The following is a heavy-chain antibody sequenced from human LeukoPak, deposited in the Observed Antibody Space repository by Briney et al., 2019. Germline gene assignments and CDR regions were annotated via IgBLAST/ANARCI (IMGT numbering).Heavy chain of an antibody. Sequence: GGSLRLSCGASGFTFSNVWMNWFRQGPGRGLEWVGQIKTKTDGGTTEYAAPVKGRFTISRDDSKSTVYLQMNSLKTDDTAVYYCTTRDWIDLRLRFDSWGQGTLITVSS. CDR1: GFTFSNVW. J-gene: IGHJ5*01. V-gene: IGHV3-15*01. CDR3: TTRDWIDLRLRFDS. CDR2: IKTKTDGGTT. D-gene: IGHD5-18*01.